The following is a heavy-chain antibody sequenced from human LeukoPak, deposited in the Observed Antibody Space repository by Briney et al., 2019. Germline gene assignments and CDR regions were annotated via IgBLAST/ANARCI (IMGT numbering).Heavy chain of an antibody. Sequence: PGRSLRLSCAASGFTLSSYAMHWVRQAPGKGLEWVAVISYDGSNKYYADSVKGRFTISRDNSKNTLYLQMNSLRAEDTAVYYCASHYYDSSGWSYYYFDYWGQGTLVTVSS. J-gene: IGHJ4*02. CDR2: ISYDGSNK. D-gene: IGHD3-22*01. CDR1: GFTLSSYA. V-gene: IGHV3-30-3*01. CDR3: ASHYYDSSGWSYYYFDY.